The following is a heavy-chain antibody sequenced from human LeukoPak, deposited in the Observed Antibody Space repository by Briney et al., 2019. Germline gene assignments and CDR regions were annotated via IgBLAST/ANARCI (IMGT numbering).Heavy chain of an antibody. D-gene: IGHD6-6*01. CDR3: ARDPYSSSVTHFDY. J-gene: IGHJ4*02. Sequence: PGGSLRLSCAASGFTFSSYSMNWVRQAPGKGLEWVSYISSSSSTIYYADSMKGRFTISRDNAKNSLYLQMNSLRAEDTAVYYCARDPYSSSVTHFDYWGQGTLVTVSS. CDR1: GFTFSSYS. V-gene: IGHV3-48*04. CDR2: ISSSSSTI.